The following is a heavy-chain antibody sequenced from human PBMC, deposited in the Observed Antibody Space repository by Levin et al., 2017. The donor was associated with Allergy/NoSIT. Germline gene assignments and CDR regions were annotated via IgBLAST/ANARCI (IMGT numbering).Heavy chain of an antibody. CDR1: GFTFSDYY. Sequence: PGGSLRLSCAASGFTFSDYYMSWIRQAPGKGLEWLSYISSSGTTIYYADSVKGRFTISRDNAKNSLYLQMNSLRAEDTAVYYCARADELGRWEQQLSAFDIWGQGTMVTVSS. CDR2: ISSSGTTI. CDR3: ARADELGRWEQQLSAFDI. V-gene: IGHV3-11*01. D-gene: IGHD1-26*01. J-gene: IGHJ3*02.